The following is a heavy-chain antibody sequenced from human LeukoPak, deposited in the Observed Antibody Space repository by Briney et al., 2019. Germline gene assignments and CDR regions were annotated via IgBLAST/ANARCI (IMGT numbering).Heavy chain of an antibody. CDR3: AKELAMIVVAPRRYAFDI. CDR1: GFTFISYG. J-gene: IGHJ3*02. Sequence: GGALRLSCAASGFTFISYGMHWVRQAPGKGLEWVAFIRYDGSNKYYADSVKSRVTISRDNSKNTLYLQMNRLRAEDTAVYYCAKELAMIVVAPRRYAFDIWGQGTMVTVSS. V-gene: IGHV3-30*02. D-gene: IGHD3-22*01. CDR2: IRYDGSNK.